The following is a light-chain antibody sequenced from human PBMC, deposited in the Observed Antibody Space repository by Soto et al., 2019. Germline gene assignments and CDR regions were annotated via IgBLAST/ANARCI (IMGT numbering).Light chain of an antibody. CDR2: DAS. CDR3: QQYNSYSPTT. CDR1: QSISSW. V-gene: IGKV1-5*01. Sequence: DMQMTQSPSTLSASVGDRVTITGRASQSISSWLAWYQQKPGKAPKLLIYDASSLESGVPSRFSGSGSGTEFTLTISSLQPDDFATYYCQQYNSYSPTTFGQGTKVEIK. J-gene: IGKJ1*01.